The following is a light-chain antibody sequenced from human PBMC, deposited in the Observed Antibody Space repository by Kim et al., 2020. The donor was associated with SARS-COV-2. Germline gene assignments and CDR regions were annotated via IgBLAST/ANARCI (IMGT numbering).Light chain of an antibody. J-gene: IGLJ3*02. Sequence: KTVTSSCTGSSGSIASNYVQWYQQRPGSAPTTVIYEDNQRPSGVPDRFSGSIDSSSNSASLTISGLKTEDEADYYCQSYDSSNHWVFGGGTKVTVL. CDR1: SGSIASNY. V-gene: IGLV6-57*02. CDR3: QSYDSSNHWV. CDR2: EDN.